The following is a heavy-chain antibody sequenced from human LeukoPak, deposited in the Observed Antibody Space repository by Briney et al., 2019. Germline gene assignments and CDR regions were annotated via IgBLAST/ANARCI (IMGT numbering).Heavy chain of an antibody. CDR3: AREPHYDLLTGYALGYLDL. CDR1: GYTFTGYY. V-gene: IGHV1-2*02. CDR2: INSNSGDT. Sequence: GASVKVSCKASGYTFTGYYMHWVRQAPGQGLEWMGWINSNSGDTNYAQKFQGRVIMTRDTSISTAYMELSRLRSDDTAVYYCAREPHYDLLTGYALGYLDLWGRGTLLTVSS. D-gene: IGHD3-9*01. J-gene: IGHJ2*01.